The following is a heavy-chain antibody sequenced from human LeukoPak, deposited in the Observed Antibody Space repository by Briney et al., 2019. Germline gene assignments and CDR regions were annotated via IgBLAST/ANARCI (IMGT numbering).Heavy chain of an antibody. D-gene: IGHD5-18*01. CDR3: AREYSYGPGKGTIDY. J-gene: IGHJ4*02. V-gene: IGHV4-4*07. Sequence: SETLSLTCTVSGGSIISYYWSWIRQPAGKGLEWIGRIYTSGSTNYNPSLKSRVTMSVDTSKNQFSLKLSSVTAADTAVYYCAREYSYGPGKGTIDYWGQGTLVTVSS. CDR2: IYTSGST. CDR1: GGSIISYY.